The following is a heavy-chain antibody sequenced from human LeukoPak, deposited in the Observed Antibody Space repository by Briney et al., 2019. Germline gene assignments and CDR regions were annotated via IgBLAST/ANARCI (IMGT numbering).Heavy chain of an antibody. CDR3: ARSPRIYDSSGYYLVEYFDL. CDR2: IYSGGST. Sequence: GGSLRLSCAASGFSFSGYVMSWVRQAPGKGLEWVSIIYSGGSTSYADSVKGRFTISRDISKNTLFLQMSSLRAEDTAVYYCARSPRIYDSSGYYLVEYFDLWGRGTLVTVSS. CDR1: GFSFSGYV. J-gene: IGHJ2*01. V-gene: IGHV3-53*01. D-gene: IGHD3-22*01.